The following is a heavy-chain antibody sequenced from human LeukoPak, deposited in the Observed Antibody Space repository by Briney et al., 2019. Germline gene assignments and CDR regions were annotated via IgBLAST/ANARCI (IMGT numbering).Heavy chain of an antibody. CDR2: ISYDGSNK. CDR1: GFTFSSYG. CDR3: AKTPYYYGSTHGAYFDY. V-gene: IGHV3-30*18. Sequence: GGSLRLSCAASGFTFSSYGMHWVRQAPGKGLEWVAVISYDGSNKYYADSVKGRFTISRDNSKNTLYLQMNSLRAEDTAVYYCAKTPYYYGSTHGAYFDYWGQGTLVTVSS. D-gene: IGHD3-10*01. J-gene: IGHJ4*02.